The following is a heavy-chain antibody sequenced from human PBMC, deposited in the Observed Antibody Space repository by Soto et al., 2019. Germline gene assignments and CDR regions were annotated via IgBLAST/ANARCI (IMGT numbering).Heavy chain of an antibody. Sequence: GGSLRLSCAASGFTFSSYSMNWVRQAPGKGLEWVAVISYDGSNKYYADSVKGRFTISRDNSKNTLYLQMNSLRAEDTAVYYCAREYYYGSGPGGSGNWFDPWGQGTLVTVSS. D-gene: IGHD3-10*01. J-gene: IGHJ5*02. CDR2: ISYDGSNK. CDR1: GFTFSSYS. V-gene: IGHV3-30*03. CDR3: AREYYYGSGPGGSGNWFDP.